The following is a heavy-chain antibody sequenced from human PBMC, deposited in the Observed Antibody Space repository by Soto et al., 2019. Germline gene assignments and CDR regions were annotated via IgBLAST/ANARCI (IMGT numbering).Heavy chain of an antibody. CDR3: RVRGDYSGYSYDAFDI. D-gene: IGHD3-22*01. CDR1: GFTFSSYG. CDR2: ISYDGSNK. Sequence: PGGSLRLSCAASGFTFSSYGMHWVRQAPGKGLEWVAVISYDGSNKYYADSVKGRFTISRDNSKNTLYLQMNSLRAEDTAVYYSRVRGDYSGYSYDAFDIWGQGTLVTVSS. J-gene: IGHJ3*02. V-gene: IGHV3-30*03.